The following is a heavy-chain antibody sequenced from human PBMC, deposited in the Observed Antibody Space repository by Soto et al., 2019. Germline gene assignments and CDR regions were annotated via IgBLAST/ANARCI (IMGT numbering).Heavy chain of an antibody. D-gene: IGHD1-1*01. Sequence: EVQLVESGGGLVQPGGSLRLSCEASGFTFSNYGINWVRQAPGKGLEWVSHISSSSSTIYYAESVKGRFSISIDNAKNSLYLQMSSLRGEDTAVYYCATSVITTVGTTAWGQGTQVTVSS. CDR3: ATSVITTVGTTA. CDR1: GFTFSNYG. CDR2: ISSSSSTI. V-gene: IGHV3-48*01. J-gene: IGHJ4*02.